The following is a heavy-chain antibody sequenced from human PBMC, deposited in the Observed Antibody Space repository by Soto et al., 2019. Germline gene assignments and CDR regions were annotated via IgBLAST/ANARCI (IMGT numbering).Heavy chain of an antibody. CDR2: IGPDGSST. D-gene: IGHD1-1*01. J-gene: IGHJ4*02. CDR3: ARDNNWSYDY. CDR1: GFTFSSDW. V-gene: IGHV3-74*01. Sequence: EVQLAESGGGLVQPGVSLRLSCAASGFTFSSDWMHWVRQARGKGLVWVSHIGPDGSSTRDADSVQGLFTISRDNARNTRYLQMNILRYEDTSVYYCARDNNWSYDYWGQGILVTVSA.